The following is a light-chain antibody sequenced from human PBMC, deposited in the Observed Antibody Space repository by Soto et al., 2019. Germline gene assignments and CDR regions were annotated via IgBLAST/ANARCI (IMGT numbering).Light chain of an antibody. CDR2: HSS. V-gene: IGKV3-20*01. CDR3: QQYGDPPYT. CDR1: QSVYSNY. Sequence: MVTQSPGTLSLSPGDGASLSCRTSQSVYSNYLAWYQHKPGRSPRLLIYHSSTRAASTPDRFSGSGSGTDFALTISRLEPEDFAMYYCQQYGDPPYTFGQGTRVEI. J-gene: IGKJ2*01.